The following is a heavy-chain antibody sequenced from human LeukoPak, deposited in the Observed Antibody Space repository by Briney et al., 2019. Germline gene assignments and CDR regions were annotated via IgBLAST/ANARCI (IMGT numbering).Heavy chain of an antibody. V-gene: IGHV3-64*01. CDR2: ISSNGGST. D-gene: IGHD1-26*01. Sequence: GGSLRLSCAASGFTFSSYSMHWVRQAPGKGLEYVSAISSNGGSTYFANSVKGRFTISRDNSKNTLYLQLGSLRPEDMAVYYCARYSGTYYGIDYWGQGTLVTVSS. J-gene: IGHJ4*02. CDR3: ARYSGTYYGIDY. CDR1: GFTFSSYS.